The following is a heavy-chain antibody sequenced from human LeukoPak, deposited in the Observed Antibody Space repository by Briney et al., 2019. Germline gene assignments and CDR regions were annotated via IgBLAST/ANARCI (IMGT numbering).Heavy chain of an antibody. CDR3: ATGPLGVYGTDFFDY. CDR1: GYTLTELS. D-gene: IGHD2/OR15-2a*01. V-gene: IGHV1-24*01. CDR2: FDPEDGET. Sequence: ASVKVSCKVSGYTLTELSMHWVRQAPGKGLEWMGGFDPEDGETIYAQNFQGRVTMTEDTSTDTAYMELSSLRSEDTAVYYCATGPLGVYGTDFFDYWGQGTLVTVSS. J-gene: IGHJ4*02.